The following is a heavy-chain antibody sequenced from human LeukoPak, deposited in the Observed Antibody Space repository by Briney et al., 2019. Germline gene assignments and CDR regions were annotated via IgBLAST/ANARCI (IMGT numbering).Heavy chain of an antibody. CDR3: ARVAHYYDFWSGYSHFDY. CDR2: ISYDGSNK. CDR1: GFTFSSYA. V-gene: IGHV3-30*01. J-gene: IGHJ4*02. D-gene: IGHD3-3*01. Sequence: GGSLRLSCAASGFTFSSYAMHWVRQAPGKGLEWVAVISYDGSNKYYADSVKGRFTISRDNSKNTLYLQMNSLRAEDTAVYYCARVAHYYDFWSGYSHFDYWGQGTLVTVSS.